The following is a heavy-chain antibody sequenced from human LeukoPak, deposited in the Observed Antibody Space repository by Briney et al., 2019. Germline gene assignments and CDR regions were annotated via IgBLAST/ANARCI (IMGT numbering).Heavy chain of an antibody. V-gene: IGHV3-30*02. D-gene: IGHD3-22*01. CDR1: GFTFSSYG. Sequence: PGGSLRLSCAASGFTFSSYGMHWVRQAPGKGLEWVAFIRYDGSNKYYADSVKGRFTISRDNSKNTLYPQMNSLRVEDTAVYYCATLPYYYDSSGSYYFDYWGQGTLVTVSS. CDR2: IRYDGSNK. J-gene: IGHJ4*02. CDR3: ATLPYYYDSSGSYYFDY.